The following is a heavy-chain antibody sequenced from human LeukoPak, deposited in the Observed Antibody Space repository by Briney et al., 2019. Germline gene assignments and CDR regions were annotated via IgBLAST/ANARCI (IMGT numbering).Heavy chain of an antibody. CDR2: INHSGST. CDR3: ARVGVKLRFLEWYPHYYFDY. J-gene: IGHJ4*02. D-gene: IGHD3-3*01. V-gene: IGHV4-34*01. CDR1: VGSFSGYY. Sequence: SQTLSLTCAVSVGSFSGYYWSWIRQPPGKGLEWIGEINHSGSTNYNPSLKSRVTISVDTSKTQFSLKLSSVTAADTGVYYCARVGVKLRFLEWYPHYYFDYWGQGTLVTVS.